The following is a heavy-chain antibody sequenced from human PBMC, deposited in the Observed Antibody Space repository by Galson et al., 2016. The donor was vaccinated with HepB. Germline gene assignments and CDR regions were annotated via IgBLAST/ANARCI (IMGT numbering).Heavy chain of an antibody. D-gene: IGHD1-20*01. Sequence: SLRLSCAASGFTFSNYNMNWVRQAPGKGLEWVSFISGSSGTIYYADSVKGRFTISRDNAENSLFLQMSGLRDEDTAVFYCARYNWIQVWYLDHWGQGTLVTVSS. CDR2: ISGSSGTI. CDR1: GFTFSNYN. CDR3: ARYNWIQVWYLDH. V-gene: IGHV3-48*02. J-gene: IGHJ4*02.